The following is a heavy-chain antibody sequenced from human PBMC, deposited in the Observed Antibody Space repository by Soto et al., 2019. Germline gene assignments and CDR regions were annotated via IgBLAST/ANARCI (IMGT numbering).Heavy chain of an antibody. J-gene: IGHJ4*02. CDR3: AKDRLAGNFDY. CDR1: GFTFSSYG. V-gene: IGHV3-33*06. Sequence: GGSLRLSCAASGFTFSSYGMHWVRQAPGKGLEWVAVIWYDGSNTYYADSVKGRFTISRDNSKNTLYLQMSSLRVEDTAVYYCAKDRLAGNFDYWGQGTQVTV. CDR2: IWYDGSNT.